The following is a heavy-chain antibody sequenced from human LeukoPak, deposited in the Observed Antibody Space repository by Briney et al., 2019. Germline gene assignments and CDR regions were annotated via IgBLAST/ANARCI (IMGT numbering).Heavy chain of an antibody. Sequence: SETLSLTCTVSGGSISSSSYYWSWIRQPPGKGLEWIGEINHSGSTNYNPSLKSRVTISVDTSKNQFSLKLSSVTAADTAVYYCARAGDIVVVPAAMETNWFDPWGQGTLVTVSS. D-gene: IGHD2-2*01. CDR1: GGSISSSSYY. J-gene: IGHJ5*02. CDR3: ARAGDIVVVPAAMETNWFDP. CDR2: INHSGST. V-gene: IGHV4-39*07.